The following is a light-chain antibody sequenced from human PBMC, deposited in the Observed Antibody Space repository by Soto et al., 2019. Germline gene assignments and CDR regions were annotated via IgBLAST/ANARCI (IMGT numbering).Light chain of an antibody. J-gene: IGLJ2*01. V-gene: IGLV2-14*01. CDR3: SSYTSSTSVI. CDR2: DVS. Sequence: QAASVSGSPGQSITISCTGTSSDVGGYNYVSWYQQHPGKAPKLMIYDVSNRPSGVSNRFSGSKSGNTASLTISGLQAEDEADYYCSSYTSSTSVIFGGGTKLTVL. CDR1: SSDVGGYNY.